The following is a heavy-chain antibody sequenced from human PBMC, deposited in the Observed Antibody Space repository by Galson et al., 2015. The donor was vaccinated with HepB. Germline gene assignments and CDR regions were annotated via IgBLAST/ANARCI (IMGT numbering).Heavy chain of an antibody. Sequence: TLSLTCTVSGGSISSDDYYWTWIRLPPGKGLGWIGYIYYSGSTYYNPSLKSRDTISLDTSKNQFSLKLSSVTAADTAVYYCARGRGPYCGGDCSLLDPWGQGTLVTVSS. V-gene: IGHV4-30-4*01. CDR3: ARGRGPYCGGDCSLLDP. CDR1: GGSISSDDYY. J-gene: IGHJ5*02. CDR2: IYYSGST. D-gene: IGHD2-21*01.